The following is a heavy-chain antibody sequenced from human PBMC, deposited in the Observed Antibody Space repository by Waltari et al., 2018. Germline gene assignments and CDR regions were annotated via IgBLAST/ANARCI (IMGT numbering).Heavy chain of an antibody. CDR1: GYSISSGYF. J-gene: IGHJ4*02. CDR2: IYHRGST. CDR3: ARDRESSSYPLHPDY. D-gene: IGHD6-6*01. Sequence: QVQLQESGPGLVKPSETLSLTCTVSGYSISSGYFWGWIRQPPGKGLQWIGSIYHRGSTYYNPALKIRVTISVDTSKNQFSLKLSSVTAADTAVYYCARDRESSSYPLHPDYWGQGTLVTVSS. V-gene: IGHV4-38-2*02.